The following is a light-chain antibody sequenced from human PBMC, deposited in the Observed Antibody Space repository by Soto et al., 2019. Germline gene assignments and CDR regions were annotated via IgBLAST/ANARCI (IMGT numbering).Light chain of an antibody. J-gene: IGKJ5*01. CDR2: EVS. V-gene: IGKV2D-29*02. Sequence: DVVMTQTPLSLSVAPGQPASISCKSSQSLLHITGETFLFWYLQKPGQSPPLLIYEVSTRVSGVPDRFSGSGSGTDFTLEISRVEADDVGIYYWMQSTQLPPTFGQGTRLGIE. CDR1: QSLLHITGETF. CDR3: MQSTQLPPT.